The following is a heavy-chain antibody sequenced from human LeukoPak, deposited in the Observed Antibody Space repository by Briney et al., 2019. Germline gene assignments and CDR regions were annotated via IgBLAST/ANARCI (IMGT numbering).Heavy chain of an antibody. CDR2: INPNSGGT. V-gene: IGHV1-2*02. CDR3: ARGNYDFWSGYPFDY. D-gene: IGHD3-3*01. Sequence: ASVKVSCKASGYTFTGYYMHWVRQAPGQGLELMGWINPNSGGTNYAQKFQGRVTMTRDTSISTAYMELSRLRSDDTAVYYCARGNYDFWSGYPFDYWGQGTLVTVSS. J-gene: IGHJ4*02. CDR1: GYTFTGYY.